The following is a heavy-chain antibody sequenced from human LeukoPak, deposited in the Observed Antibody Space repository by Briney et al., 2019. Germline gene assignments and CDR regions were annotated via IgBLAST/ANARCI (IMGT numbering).Heavy chain of an antibody. CDR2: ISYDGSNK. J-gene: IGHJ5*02. CDR1: GFTFSSYA. CDR3: ARDRGRDFDWLPYNWFDP. Sequence: PGGSLRLSCAASGFTFSSYAMHWVRQAPGKGLEWVAVISYDGSNKYYADSVKGRFTISRDNFKNTLYLQMNSLRAEDTAVYYCARDRGRDFDWLPYNWFDPWGQGTLVTVSS. D-gene: IGHD3-9*01. V-gene: IGHV3-30-3*01.